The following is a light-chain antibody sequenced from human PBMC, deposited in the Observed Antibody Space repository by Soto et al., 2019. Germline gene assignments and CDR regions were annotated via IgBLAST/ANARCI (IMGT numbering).Light chain of an antibody. CDR3: CSYGGTFYV. V-gene: IGLV2-11*01. J-gene: IGLJ1*01. Sequence: ALTQPRSVSWSPGQSVTISCTGTSSDVDDYNYVSWFQQHPGKAPKLMIYDVSERPSGVPDRFSGSKSGNTASLTISGLQAEDEADYYCCSYGGTFYVFGTGTKVTVL. CDR1: SSDVDDYNY. CDR2: DVS.